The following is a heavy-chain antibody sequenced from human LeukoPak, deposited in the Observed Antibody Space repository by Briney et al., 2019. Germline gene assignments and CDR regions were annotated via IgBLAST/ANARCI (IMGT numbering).Heavy chain of an antibody. D-gene: IGHD3-3*01. CDR3: ARHPYYDFWSGYPDRRDAFDI. CDR1: GGSISSYY. CDR2: IYYSGST. J-gene: IGHJ3*02. Sequence: SETLSLTCTVSGGSISSYYWSWIRQPPGKGLEWIGYIYYSGSTNYNPSLKSRVTISVDTSKNQFSLKLSSVTAADTAVYYCARHPYYDFWSGYPDRRDAFDIWGQGTMVTVSS. V-gene: IGHV4-59*08.